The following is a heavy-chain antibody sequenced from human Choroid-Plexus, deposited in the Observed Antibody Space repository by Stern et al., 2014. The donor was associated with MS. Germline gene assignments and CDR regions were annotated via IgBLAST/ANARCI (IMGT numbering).Heavy chain of an antibody. CDR3: ARDQRGITIFGVVTDYYYLGMDV. CDR2: INPNTGGT. J-gene: IGHJ6*02. Sequence: QVQLGQSGAEVKKPGASVKVSCKTSGYIFTGYYIHWVRQAPGQGLEWMALINPNTGGTKDAQKFQGRVTMSRDTSISTAYVELSSLTSDDTAVYYCARDQRGITIFGVVTDYYYLGMDVWGQGTTVTVSS. D-gene: IGHD3-3*01. CDR1: GYIFTGYY. V-gene: IGHV1-2*02.